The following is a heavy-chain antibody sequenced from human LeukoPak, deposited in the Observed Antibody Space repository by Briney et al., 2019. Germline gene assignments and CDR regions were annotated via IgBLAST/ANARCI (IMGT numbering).Heavy chain of an antibody. V-gene: IGHV3-23*01. CDR2: ISGSGGST. D-gene: IGHD3-10*02. J-gene: IGHJ6*04. CDR3: AELGITMIGGV. CDR1: GLIFSNYA. Sequence: GGSLRLSCAASGLIFSNYAMNWVRQAPGKGLEWVSGISGSGGSTYYADSVKGRFTISRDNAKNSLYLQMNSLRAEDTAVYYCAELGITMIGGVWGKGTTVTISS.